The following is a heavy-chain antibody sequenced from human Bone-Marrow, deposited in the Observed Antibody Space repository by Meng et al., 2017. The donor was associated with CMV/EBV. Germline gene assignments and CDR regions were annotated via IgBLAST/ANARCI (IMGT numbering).Heavy chain of an antibody. CDR1: GYTFTSHG. J-gene: IGHJ4*02. CDR2: INANRGGT. CDR3: ARLRGGALFGY. D-gene: IGHD3-16*01. Sequence: ASVKVSCKASGYTFTSHGISWVRQAPGQGLEWMGWINANRGGTSYAQKFQGRVTMTRDTSISTAYMELSRLRSDDTAVYYCARLRGGALFGYWGPGTLVTGSS. V-gene: IGHV1-2*02.